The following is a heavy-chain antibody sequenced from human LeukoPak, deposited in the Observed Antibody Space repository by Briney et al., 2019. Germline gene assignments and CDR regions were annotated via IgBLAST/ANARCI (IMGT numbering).Heavy chain of an antibody. Sequence: ASVKVSCKASGYTFTRYGISWVRQAPGQGLEWMGWISASNGNTNYAQKFRDRVTMSTDTSTGTAYLDVRSLTSDDTAVYYCARDHSNWNYAPDFWGQGTLVIVSS. D-gene: IGHD1-7*01. CDR1: GYTFTRYG. J-gene: IGHJ4*02. V-gene: IGHV1-18*01. CDR2: ISASNGNT. CDR3: ARDHSNWNYAPDF.